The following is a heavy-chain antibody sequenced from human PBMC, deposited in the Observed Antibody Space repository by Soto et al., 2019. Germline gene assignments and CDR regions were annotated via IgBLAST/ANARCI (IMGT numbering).Heavy chain of an antibody. CDR1: GFTFSSYG. CDR3: AKADVDSGFYY. Sequence: PGGSLRLSCAASGFTFSSYGMHWVRQAPGKGLEWVAVISYDGSNKYYADSVKGRFTISRDNSKNTLYLQMNSLRAEDTAVYYCAKADVDSGFYYWGQGTLVTVSS. D-gene: IGHD1-26*01. J-gene: IGHJ4*02. V-gene: IGHV3-30*18. CDR2: ISYDGSNK.